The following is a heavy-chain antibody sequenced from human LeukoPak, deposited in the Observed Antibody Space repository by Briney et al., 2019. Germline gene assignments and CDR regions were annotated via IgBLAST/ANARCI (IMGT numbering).Heavy chain of an antibody. CDR2: MKSKSNGETT. J-gene: IGHJ4*02. D-gene: IGHD4/OR15-4a*01. V-gene: IGHV3-15*01. CDR3: VADLPGTNSPYFDY. Sequence: GGSLRLSCAASGFTFSAAWMNWVRQAPGKGREGVGRMKSKSNGETTDFAAPVRDRFTISRDDSKNTLNLQMDSLRTEDTAVYYCVADLPGTNSPYFDYWGQGTLVTVSS. CDR1: GFTFSAAW.